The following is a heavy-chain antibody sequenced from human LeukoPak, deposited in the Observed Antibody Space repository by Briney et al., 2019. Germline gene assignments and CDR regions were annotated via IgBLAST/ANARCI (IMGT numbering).Heavy chain of an antibody. V-gene: IGHV3-23*01. J-gene: IGHJ4*02. D-gene: IGHD2-15*01. CDR3: AKLQKTSCYSVGDY. CDR1: GFTSSSYA. CDR2: VSDSGNTI. Sequence: GGSLRLSCAASGFTSSSYAMSWVRHAPGKGLEWVSAVSDSGNTIYYVGSVKGRFTISRDNSRNTLFLQMNSLRVEDTAVYYCAKLQKTSCYSVGDYWGQGTLVTVSS.